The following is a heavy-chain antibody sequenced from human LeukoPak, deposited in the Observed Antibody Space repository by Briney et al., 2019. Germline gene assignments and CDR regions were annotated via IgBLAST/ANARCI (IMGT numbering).Heavy chain of an antibody. CDR2: VTYDGNNQ. V-gene: IGHV3-30-3*01. CDR1: GFTFNNYA. CDR3: ASRPLDI. Sequence: GRSLRLSCAASGFTFNNYAIHWVRQAPGKGLEWVAVVTYDGNNQYYADSVKGRFTVSRDNSRNTVNLQMNSLRGEDTAVYSCASRPLDIWGQGTLVTVSS. J-gene: IGHJ4*02.